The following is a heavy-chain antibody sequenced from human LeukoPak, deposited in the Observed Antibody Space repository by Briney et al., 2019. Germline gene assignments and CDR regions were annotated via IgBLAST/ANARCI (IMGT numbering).Heavy chain of an antibody. CDR3: AKGRYCSGGSCYGPRFDY. D-gene: IGHD2-15*01. Sequence: GGSLRLSCAASGFTFSSYGMHWVRQAPGKGLEWVAFIRYDGSNKYYADSVKGRFTISRDNSKNTLYLQMNSLRAEGTAVYYCAKGRYCSGGSCYGPRFDYWGQGTLVTVSS. CDR2: IRYDGSNK. CDR1: GFTFSSYG. V-gene: IGHV3-30*02. J-gene: IGHJ4*02.